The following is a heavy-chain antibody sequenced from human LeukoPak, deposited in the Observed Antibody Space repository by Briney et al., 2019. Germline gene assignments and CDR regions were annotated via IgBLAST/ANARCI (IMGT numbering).Heavy chain of an antibody. J-gene: IGHJ4*02. CDR2: IYPGDSDT. D-gene: IGHD4-23*01. CDR1: GYSFTSYW. V-gene: IGHV5-51*01. CDR3: ARLPLTNDYGGNRYFDY. Sequence: GESLKISCKGSGYSFTSYWIGWVRQMPGKGLEWMGIIYPGDSDTRYSPSFQGQVTISADKSISTAYLQWSSLKASDTAMYYCARLPLTNDYGGNRYFDYWAREPWSPSPQ.